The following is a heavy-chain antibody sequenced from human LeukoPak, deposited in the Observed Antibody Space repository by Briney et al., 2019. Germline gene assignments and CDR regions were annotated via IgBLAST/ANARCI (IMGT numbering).Heavy chain of an antibody. CDR2: ISGSGGST. V-gene: IGHV3-23*01. J-gene: IGHJ4*02. CDR3: AKSEDFWSGYYIPVNFDY. CDR1: GFTFSSYA. Sequence: GGSLRLSCAASGFTFSSYAMSWVRQAPGKGLEWVSAISGSGGSTHYADSVKGRFTISRDNSKNTLYLQMNSLRAEDTAVYYCAKSEDFWSGYYIPVNFDYWGQGTLVTVSS. D-gene: IGHD3-3*01.